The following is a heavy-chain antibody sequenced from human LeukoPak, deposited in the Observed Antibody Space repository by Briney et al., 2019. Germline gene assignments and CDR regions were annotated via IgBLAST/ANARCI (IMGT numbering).Heavy chain of an antibody. CDR2: IYTSGST. V-gene: IGHV4-4*07. CDR1: GFSISRYY. Sequence: PSETLSFTCTVSGFSISRYYWSWVRQPPGKELEWIGRIYTSGSTNYNPSLKSRVTMSVDTSKNQFSLKLSSVTAADTAVYYCASYQQPSYGMDVWGQGTTVTVSS. CDR3: ASYQQPSYGMDV. D-gene: IGHD6-13*01. J-gene: IGHJ6*02.